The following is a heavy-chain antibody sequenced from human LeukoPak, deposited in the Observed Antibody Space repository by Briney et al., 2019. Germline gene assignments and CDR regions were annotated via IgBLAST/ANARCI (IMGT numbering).Heavy chain of an antibody. CDR1: GGSISPYY. Sequence: PSETLSLTCTVSGGSISPYYWNWIRQTPGKGLEWIGHIYYSGSTNYNPSLKSRLTISLDTSKNQFSLSLSSVTAADTAVYYCARDPPPSSNNWFDSWGQGTLVTVSA. V-gene: IGHV4-59*01. J-gene: IGHJ5*01. CDR3: ARDPPPSSNNWFDS. D-gene: IGHD6-13*01. CDR2: IYYSGST.